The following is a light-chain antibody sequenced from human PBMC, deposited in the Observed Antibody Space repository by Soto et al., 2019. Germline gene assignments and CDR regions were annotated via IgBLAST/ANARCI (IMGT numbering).Light chain of an antibody. J-gene: IGKJ1*01. CDR1: QGISTY. Sequence: IQLTQSPSSLSASVGDRVTITCRASQGISTYLAWYQQKPGRAPKLLIYTASTLHTGVPSRFSGRGSGTDFTLTINNLQREDFADYFCQQTYSNLWTFGQGTKVDIK. CDR3: QQTYSNLWT. CDR2: TAS. V-gene: IGKV1-39*01.